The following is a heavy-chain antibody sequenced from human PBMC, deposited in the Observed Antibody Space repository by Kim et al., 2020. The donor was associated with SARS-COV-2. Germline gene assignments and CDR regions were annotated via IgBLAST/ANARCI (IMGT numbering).Heavy chain of an antibody. D-gene: IGHD3-10*01. V-gene: IGHV1-24*01. J-gene: IGHJ4*02. CDR1: GYTLTELS. CDR3: ATVIQTYYYGSGSYPY. CDR2: FDPEDGET. Sequence: ASVKVSCKVSGYTLTELSMHWVRQAPGKGLEWMGGFDPEDGETIYAQKFQGRVTMTEDTSTDTAYMELSSLRSEDTAVYYCATVIQTYYYGSGSYPYWGQGTLVTVSS.